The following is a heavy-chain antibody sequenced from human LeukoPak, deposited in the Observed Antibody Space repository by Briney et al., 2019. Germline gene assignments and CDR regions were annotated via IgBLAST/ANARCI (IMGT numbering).Heavy chain of an antibody. CDR2: VHYTGST. CDR3: ARHGHHGDHDY. Sequence: PSETLCLTCTVSGGSISSNTFYWGWIRQPPGKGLEWIGSVHYTGSTSHNPSLKSRVIISVDTSKNQFSLKLTSVTAADTAVYYCARHGHHGDHDYWGQGTLVTVSS. CDR1: GGSISSNTFY. V-gene: IGHV4-39*01. D-gene: IGHD2-21*02. J-gene: IGHJ4*02.